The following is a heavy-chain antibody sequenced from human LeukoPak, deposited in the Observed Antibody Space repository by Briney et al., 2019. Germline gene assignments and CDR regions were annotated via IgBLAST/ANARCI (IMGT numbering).Heavy chain of an antibody. V-gene: IGHV1-2*02. CDR1: GYTFTDYY. D-gene: IGHD3-9*01. J-gene: IGHJ4*02. CDR2: INPNSGGT. Sequence: VASVKVSCKSSGYTFTDYYMHWVRPAPGQGLEWMGWINPNSGGTNYAQKFYARVTMTRDTSISTTYMELSRLRSDDTAVFYCARSPDILTGENFDYWGQGTLVTVSS. CDR3: ARSPDILTGENFDY.